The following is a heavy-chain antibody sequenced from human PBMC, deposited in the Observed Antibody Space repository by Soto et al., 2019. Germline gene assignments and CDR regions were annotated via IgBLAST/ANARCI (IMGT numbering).Heavy chain of an antibody. CDR3: ARPRDCSSTSCYGALDP. CDR2: IYYSGST. CDR1: GGSISSYY. Sequence: SETLSLTCTVSGGSISSYYWSWIRQPPGKGLEWIGYIYYSGSTNYNPSLKSRVTISVDTSKNQFSLKLSSVTAADTAVYYCARPRDCSSTSCYGALDPWGQGTLVIVSS. D-gene: IGHD2-2*01. J-gene: IGHJ5*02. V-gene: IGHV4-59*08.